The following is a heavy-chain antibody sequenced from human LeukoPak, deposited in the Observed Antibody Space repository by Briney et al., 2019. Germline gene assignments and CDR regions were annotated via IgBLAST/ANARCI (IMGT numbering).Heavy chain of an antibody. CDR2: IYYSGSS. Sequence: PSETLSLTCTVSGVSVSSYYWSWIRQPPGKGPEWIGYIYYSGSSNYNPSLKSRVTISVDTSKNQFSLKLSSVTAADTAVYYCARVGYCSGGSCYSGSYYYYGMDVWGQGTTVTVSS. V-gene: IGHV4-59*02. CDR1: GVSVSSYY. CDR3: ARVGYCSGGSCYSGSYYYYGMDV. J-gene: IGHJ6*02. D-gene: IGHD2-15*01.